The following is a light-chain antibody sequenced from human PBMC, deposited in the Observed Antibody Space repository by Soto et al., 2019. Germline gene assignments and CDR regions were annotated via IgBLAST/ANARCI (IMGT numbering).Light chain of an antibody. V-gene: IGLV2-14*01. CDR1: SSDVGGYNY. J-gene: IGLJ2*01. Sequence: QSALTQPASVSGSPGQSITISCTGTSSDVGGYNYVSWYQQHPGKAPKLMIYEVSNRPSGVSNRFSGSKSGNTASLNISGLQAEDAADYSCSSYTSSSTLVFGGGTQLTVL. CDR2: EVS. CDR3: SSYTSSSTLV.